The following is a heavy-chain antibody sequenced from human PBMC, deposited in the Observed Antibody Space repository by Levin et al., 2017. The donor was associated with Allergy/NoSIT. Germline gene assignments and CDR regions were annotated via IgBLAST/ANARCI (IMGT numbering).Heavy chain of an antibody. D-gene: IGHD4-17*01. CDR2: IYWDDDE. CDR3: VQTANFGDYFTFHY. J-gene: IGHJ4*02. CDR1: GFSLSTSGLG. Sequence: ESGPTLVKPTQTLTLTCTFSGFSLSTSGLGVGWIRQPPGKALEWLALIYWDDDERYSPYLKSRLTITKDTSKNQVVLKMTTVSPADTATYYCVQTANFGDYFTFHYWGQGTLVTVSS. V-gene: IGHV2-5*02.